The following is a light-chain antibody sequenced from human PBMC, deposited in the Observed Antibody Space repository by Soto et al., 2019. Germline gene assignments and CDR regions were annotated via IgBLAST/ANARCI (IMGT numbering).Light chain of an antibody. V-gene: IGKV3-20*01. CDR3: QEYGSLPWT. J-gene: IGKJ1*01. CDR2: GAS. Sequence: EIVLTQSPGPLSLSPGARATLSCRASQSVSNRYLAWYQQKPGQAPRLLIYGASSRATGIPDRFSGSASGTDFTLTISRLEPEDFAVYYCQEYGSLPWTFGQGTKVEIK. CDR1: QSVSNRY.